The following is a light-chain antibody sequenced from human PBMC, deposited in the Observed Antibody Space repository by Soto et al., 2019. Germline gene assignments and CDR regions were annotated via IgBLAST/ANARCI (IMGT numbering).Light chain of an antibody. CDR2: EVN. CDR1: NSDIGNYNF. V-gene: IGLV2-8*01. CDR3: SSYAGSNNLL. Sequence: QSALTQPPSASGSPGQSVAISCTGTNSDIGNYNFVSWYQQHPGKAPKLMIYEVNKRPSGVPDRFSGSKSGNTASLTVSGLQPEDEADYYRSSYAGSNNLLFGGGTKLTVL. J-gene: IGLJ2*01.